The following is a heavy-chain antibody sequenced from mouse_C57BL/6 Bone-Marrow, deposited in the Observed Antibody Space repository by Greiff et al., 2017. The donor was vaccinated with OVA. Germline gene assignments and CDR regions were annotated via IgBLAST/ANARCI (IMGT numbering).Heavy chain of an antibody. Sequence: EVKLQQSGAELVRPGASVKLSCTASGFNIKDDYMHWVKQRPEQGLEWIGWIDPENGATEYASKFQGKATITADTSSNTAYLQLSSLTSEDTAVYYCTTYYDYDVKFAYWGQGTLVTVSA. CDR3: TTYYDYDVKFAY. CDR1: GFNIKDDY. CDR2: IDPENGAT. J-gene: IGHJ3*01. V-gene: IGHV14-4*01. D-gene: IGHD2-4*01.